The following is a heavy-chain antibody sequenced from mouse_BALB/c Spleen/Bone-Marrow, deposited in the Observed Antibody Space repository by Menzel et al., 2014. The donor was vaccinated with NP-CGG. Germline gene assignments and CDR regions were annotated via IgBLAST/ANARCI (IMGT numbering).Heavy chain of an antibody. CDR1: GYTFTSYW. D-gene: IGHD1-1*02. CDR2: IYPSDSYT. Sequence: QVQLQQSGAELVRPGASVKLSCKASGYTFTSYWINWVKQRPGQGLEWIGNIYPSDSYTNYNQKFKDKATLTVDKSSSTAYMQLSSLTSEDSAVYYCTRGWDYWGQGTTLTVSS. J-gene: IGHJ2*01. V-gene: IGHV1-69*02. CDR3: TRGWDY.